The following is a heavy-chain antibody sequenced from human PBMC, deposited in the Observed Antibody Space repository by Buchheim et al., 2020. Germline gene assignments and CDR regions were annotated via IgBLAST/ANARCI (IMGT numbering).Heavy chain of an antibody. Sequence: QVQLVQSGAEVKKPGASVKVSCKASGYTFTTYYIYWVRQAPGQGLEWMGIINPSGGSTKYAQKLQGRVTMTRDTSTSTVYMERISRRSEDTPVYYFARDGLEGAVVSSSWYGWFDPWGQRTL. CDR1: GYTFTTYY. CDR3: ARDGLEGAVVSSSWYGWFDP. V-gene: IGHV1-46*04. D-gene: IGHD6-13*01. J-gene: IGHJ5*02. CDR2: INPSGGST.